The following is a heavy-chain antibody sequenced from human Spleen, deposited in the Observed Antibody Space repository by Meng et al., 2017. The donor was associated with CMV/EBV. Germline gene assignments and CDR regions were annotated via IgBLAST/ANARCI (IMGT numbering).Heavy chain of an antibody. V-gene: IGHV4-59*01. CDR2: IYYSGST. J-gene: IGHJ4*02. CDR1: GGSFSGYY. D-gene: IGHD2-15*01. Sequence: SETLSLTCAVYGGSFSGYYWSWIRQPPGKGLEWIGYIYYSGSTNYNPSLKSRVTISVDTSKNQFSLKLSSVTAADTAVYYCARFYCSGGSCYSEYWGQGTLVTVSS. CDR3: ARFYCSGGSCYSEY.